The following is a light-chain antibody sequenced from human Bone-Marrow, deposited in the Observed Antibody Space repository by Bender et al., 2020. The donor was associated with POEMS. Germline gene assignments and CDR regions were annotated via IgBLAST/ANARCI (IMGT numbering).Light chain of an antibody. J-gene: IGLJ3*02. Sequence: QSVLTQPPSVSGAPGQTVTISCTGSRSNIGAGYDVHWYQQLPGRAPTLLIYGYNNRPSGVPDRFSGSKSGTSASLAITGLQAEDEGDYYCQSYDNSLGGWVFGGGTKLTVL. CDR3: QSYDNSLGGWV. CDR2: GYN. V-gene: IGLV1-40*01. CDR1: RSNIGAGYD.